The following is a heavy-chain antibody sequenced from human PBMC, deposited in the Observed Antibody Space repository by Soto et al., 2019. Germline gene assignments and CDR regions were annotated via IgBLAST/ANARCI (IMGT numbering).Heavy chain of an antibody. Sequence: GGSLRLSCAASGFTFSSYWMSWVRQAPGKGLEWVANIKQDGSEKYYVDSVKGRFTISRDNAKNSLYLQMNSLRAEDTAVYYCASTTVTTYYYYYMDVWGKGTTVTVSS. V-gene: IGHV3-7*01. CDR1: GFTFSSYW. CDR3: ASTTVTTYYYYYMDV. J-gene: IGHJ6*03. CDR2: IKQDGSEK. D-gene: IGHD4-17*01.